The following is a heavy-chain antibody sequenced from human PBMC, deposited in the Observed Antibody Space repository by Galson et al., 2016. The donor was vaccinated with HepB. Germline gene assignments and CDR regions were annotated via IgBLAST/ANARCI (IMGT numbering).Heavy chain of an antibody. Sequence: PALVKPTQTLTLTCTFSGFSLSTGGMGVGWIRQPPGKALEWLTLIYWDNDKRYRPSLKSRLTITKETSKNQVVLTMTHMDPVDTATYFCAHRGLYSSSSCWFDPWGQGTLVTVSS. CDR1: GFSLSTGGMG. CDR3: AHRGLYSSSSCWFDP. D-gene: IGHD6-6*01. J-gene: IGHJ5*02. CDR2: IYWDNDK. V-gene: IGHV2-5*02.